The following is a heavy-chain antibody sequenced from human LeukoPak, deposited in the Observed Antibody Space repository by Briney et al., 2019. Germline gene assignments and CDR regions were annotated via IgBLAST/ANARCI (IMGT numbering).Heavy chain of an antibody. Sequence: PGGSLRLSCAASGFTVSSNYMSWVRQAPGKGLEWVSVIYSGGSTYYADSVKGRFTISRDNAKNTLYLQMNSLRAEDTAVYYCARDHGYGGRFDFDYWGQGTLVTVSS. CDR3: ARDHGYGGRFDFDY. V-gene: IGHV3-66*01. D-gene: IGHD4-23*01. J-gene: IGHJ4*02. CDR2: IYSGGST. CDR1: GFTVSSNY.